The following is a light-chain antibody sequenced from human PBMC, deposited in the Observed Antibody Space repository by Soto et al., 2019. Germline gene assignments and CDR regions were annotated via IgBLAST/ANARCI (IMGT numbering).Light chain of an antibody. CDR1: RSDVGGSNY. J-gene: IGLJ1*01. Sequence: QSALTQPASVSGSPGQSITISCTGTRSDVGGSNYVSWYQQHSGKAPKLIIFDVSHRPSGFSNRFSGSKSGNTASLTISGLQAEDEADYYCSSYVSSNYVFGTGTKLTVL. CDR2: DVS. V-gene: IGLV2-14*03. CDR3: SSYVSSNYV.